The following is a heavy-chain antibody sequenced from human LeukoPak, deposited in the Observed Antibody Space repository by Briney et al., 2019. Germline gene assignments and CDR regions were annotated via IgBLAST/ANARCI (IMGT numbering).Heavy chain of an antibody. D-gene: IGHD1-14*01. CDR2: IIPIFGTA. CDR3: ATTDTPILTHFDY. V-gene: IGHV1-69*13. Sequence: SVKVSCKASGYTFTNYGITWVRQAPGQGLEWMGGIIPIFGTANYAQKFQGRVTITADESTSTAYMELSSLRSEDTAVYYCATTDTPILTHFDYWGQGTLVTVSS. J-gene: IGHJ4*02. CDR1: GYTFTNYG.